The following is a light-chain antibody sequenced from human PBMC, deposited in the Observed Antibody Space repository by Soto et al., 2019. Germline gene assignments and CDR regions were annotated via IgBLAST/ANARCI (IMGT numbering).Light chain of an antibody. CDR2: EGS. J-gene: IGLJ3*02. CDR3: CSYAGSRV. V-gene: IGLV2-23*01. Sequence: QSALTQPASVSGSPGQSITISCTGTSSDVGSYNLVSWYQQHPGKAPKLMIHEGSKRPSGVSNRFSGSKSGNTASLTISGLQAEDEADYYCCSYAGSRVFGGGTKVTVL. CDR1: SSDVGSYNL.